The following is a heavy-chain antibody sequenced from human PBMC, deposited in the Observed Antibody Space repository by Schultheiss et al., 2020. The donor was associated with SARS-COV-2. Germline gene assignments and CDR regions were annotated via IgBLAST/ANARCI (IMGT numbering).Heavy chain of an antibody. CDR2: ISYDGSNK. V-gene: IGHV3-30-3*01. CDR3: AREDWELLFVAAFDI. D-gene: IGHD1-26*01. CDR1: GFTFSDYY. J-gene: IGHJ3*02. Sequence: GGSLRLSCAASGFTFSDYYMSWVRQAPGKGLEWVAVISYDGSNKYYADSVKGRFTISRDNSKNTLYLQMNSLRAEDTAVYYCAREDWELLFVAAFDIWGQGTMVTVSS.